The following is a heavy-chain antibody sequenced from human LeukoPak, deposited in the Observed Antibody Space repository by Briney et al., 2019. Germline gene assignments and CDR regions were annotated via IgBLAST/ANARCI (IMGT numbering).Heavy chain of an antibody. CDR1: GYTFSSYG. CDR3: ARSAGTTPWWFDP. Sequence: GASVKVSCKASGYTFSSYGISWVRQAPGQGLEWMAWISAYNTNTNYAQKFQGRVTMTTDTSASTAYMELSSLRSEDMAVYYCARSAGTTPWWFDPWGQGTLVTVSS. V-gene: IGHV1-18*03. J-gene: IGHJ5*02. D-gene: IGHD1-7*01. CDR2: ISAYNTNT.